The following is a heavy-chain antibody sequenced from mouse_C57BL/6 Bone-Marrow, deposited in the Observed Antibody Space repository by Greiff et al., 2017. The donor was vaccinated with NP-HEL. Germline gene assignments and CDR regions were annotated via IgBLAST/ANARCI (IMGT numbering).Heavy chain of an antibody. CDR3: ARDLF. CDR2: INPNNGGT. V-gene: IGHV1-26*01. D-gene: IGHD1-1*01. Sequence: EVKLQQSGPELVKPGASVKISCKASGYTFTDYYMNWVKQSHGKSLEWIGDINPNNGGTSYNQKFKGKATLTVDKSSSTAYMELRSLTSEDSAVYYCARDLFWGQGTSVTVSS. J-gene: IGHJ4*01. CDR1: GYTFTDYY.